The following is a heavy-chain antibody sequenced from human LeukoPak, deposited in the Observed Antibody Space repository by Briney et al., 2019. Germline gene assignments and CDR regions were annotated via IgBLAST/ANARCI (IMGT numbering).Heavy chain of an antibody. Sequence: GGSLRLSCAASGLTFSRYGMHWVRQTAGKGLMWVSGISADGSRITYADSVKGRFTITRDNAKSTLLLQMGSLRDEDAAVYYCVRGGGSGAYYYYFDYWGQGSLVTVSP. J-gene: IGHJ4*02. CDR3: VRGGGSGAYYYYFDY. V-gene: IGHV3-74*03. CDR1: GLTFSRYG. CDR2: ISADGSRI. D-gene: IGHD4-17*01.